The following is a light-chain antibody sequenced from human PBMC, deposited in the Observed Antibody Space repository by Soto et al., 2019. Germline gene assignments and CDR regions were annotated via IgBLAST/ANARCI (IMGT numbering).Light chain of an antibody. CDR1: QSVSSS. CDR3: QQYGTSPRT. V-gene: IGKV3-20*01. J-gene: IGKJ1*01. Sequence: EILLTQSPGILSLSPGEGATLSCRASQSVSSSLVWYQQKPGQAPRLLIYGASSRATGIPERFSGSGSGTDVTLTISRVEPEDLAVYYCQQYGTSPRTFGQGTKVEIK. CDR2: GAS.